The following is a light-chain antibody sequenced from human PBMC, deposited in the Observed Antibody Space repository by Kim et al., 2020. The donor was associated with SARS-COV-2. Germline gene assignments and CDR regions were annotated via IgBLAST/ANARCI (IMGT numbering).Light chain of an antibody. J-gene: IGKJ4*01. CDR2: GAS. V-gene: IGKV3-20*01. CDR1: QSVDSTY. Sequence: SPGERGILSCRASQSVDSTYLAWYQQKPGQAPRLLIYGASSRATGIPDRFSGSGSGTDFTLTISRLEPEDFAVYYCQQYGSSPLTSGGGTKVDIK. CDR3: QQYGSSPLT.